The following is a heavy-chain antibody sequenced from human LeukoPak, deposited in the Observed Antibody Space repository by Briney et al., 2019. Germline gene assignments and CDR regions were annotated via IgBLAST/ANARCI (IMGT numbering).Heavy chain of an antibody. CDR3: ARDAAYGYDRFDY. Sequence: GGSLRLSCAASRFMFSDYWMAWVRQAPGKGLEWLANINEDGSDKNYVASEKGRFTISRDNAKKSLYLQMNSLRGEDTAVYYCARDAAYGYDRFDYWGQGTQVTVSS. D-gene: IGHD5-18*01. J-gene: IGHJ4*02. CDR1: RFMFSDYW. V-gene: IGHV3-7*01. CDR2: INEDGSDK.